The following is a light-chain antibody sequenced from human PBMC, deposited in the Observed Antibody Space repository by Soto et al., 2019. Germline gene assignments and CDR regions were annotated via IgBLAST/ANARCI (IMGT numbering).Light chain of an antibody. Sequence: QSVLTQPPSVSGAPGQSVTISCTGSSANIGAGNDVTWYQQLPGTAPTVLIYGNNRRPSGVPDRFSGSKSGTSASLAISGLQSEDEADYFCQSYDSSLSGSGVFGGGTKVTVL. J-gene: IGLJ3*02. CDR1: SANIGAGND. V-gene: IGLV1-40*01. CDR2: GNN. CDR3: QSYDSSLSGSGV.